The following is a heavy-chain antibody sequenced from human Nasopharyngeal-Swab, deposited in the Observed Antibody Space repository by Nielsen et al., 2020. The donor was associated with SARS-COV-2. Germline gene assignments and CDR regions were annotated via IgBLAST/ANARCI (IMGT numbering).Heavy chain of an antibody. J-gene: IGHJ6*02. Sequence: SLKISCATSGFTFSSYAMSWVRQAPGKGLEWVSGISWNSGSIGYADSVKGRFTISRDNAKNSLYLQMNSLRAEDTALYYCAKDHGYYYGMDVWGQGTTVNV. V-gene: IGHV3-9*01. CDR3: AKDHGYYYGMDV. CDR1: GFTFSSYA. CDR2: ISWNSGSI.